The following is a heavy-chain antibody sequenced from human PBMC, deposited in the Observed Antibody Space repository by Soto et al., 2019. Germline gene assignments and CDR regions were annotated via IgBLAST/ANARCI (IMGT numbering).Heavy chain of an antibody. J-gene: IGHJ4*02. CDR2: IYYTGNN. V-gene: IGHV4-30-4*01. CDR1: GDSISSHHYY. Sequence: PSETLSLTCTVSGDSISSHHYYWTWIRPPPGKGLEWVGYIYYTGNNFYTPALKSRVAMSVDPSTNQFSLKLASVTDADTAVYFCAREPKQNYDSSPWNGGFDSWGLGTLVTVSS. D-gene: IGHD3-22*01. CDR3: AREPKQNYDSSPWNGGFDS.